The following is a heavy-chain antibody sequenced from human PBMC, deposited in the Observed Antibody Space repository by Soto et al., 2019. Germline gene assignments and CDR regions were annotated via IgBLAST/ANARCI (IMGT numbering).Heavy chain of an antibody. Sequence: AGGSLRLSCAASGFTFSDYYMSWIRQAPGKGLEWVSYISSSSSYTNYADSVKGRFTISRDNAKNSLYLQMNSLRAEDTAVYYCARDLPILNYYYYGMDVWGQGTTVTVSS. V-gene: IGHV3-11*06. CDR1: GFTFSDYY. J-gene: IGHJ6*02. CDR3: ARDLPILNYYYYGMDV. CDR2: ISSSSSYT. D-gene: IGHD2-15*01.